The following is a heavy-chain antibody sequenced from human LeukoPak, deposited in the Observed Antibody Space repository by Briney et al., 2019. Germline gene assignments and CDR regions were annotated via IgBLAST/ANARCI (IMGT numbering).Heavy chain of an antibody. CDR2: INPNSGGT. D-gene: IGHD3-16*01. V-gene: IGHV1-2*06. Sequence: GASVKVSCKASGYTFTGYYMHWVRQAPGQGLEWMGRINPNSGGTNNAQKFQGRVTMTRDTSISTAYMELSRLRSDDTAVYYCARRLDDYVWGASFDYWGQGTLVTVSS. J-gene: IGHJ4*02. CDR1: GYTFTGYY. CDR3: ARRLDDYVWGASFDY.